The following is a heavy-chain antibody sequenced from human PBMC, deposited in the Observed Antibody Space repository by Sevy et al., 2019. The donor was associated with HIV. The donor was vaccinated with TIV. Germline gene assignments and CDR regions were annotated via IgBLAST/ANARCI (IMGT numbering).Heavy chain of an antibody. CDR1: GYTFTNYY. Sequence: ASVKVSCKTSGYTFTNYYIHWVRQAPGQGLEWMVVINPSGGSTYYAQKFQGRVIMTRDTSTTIIYMDLSSLRSEDSDVYFCPRGDGTGRCFDSWGQGTLVTVSS. CDR3: PRGDGTGRCFDS. J-gene: IGHJ4*02. D-gene: IGHD2-2*01. CDR2: INPSGGST. V-gene: IGHV1-46*03.